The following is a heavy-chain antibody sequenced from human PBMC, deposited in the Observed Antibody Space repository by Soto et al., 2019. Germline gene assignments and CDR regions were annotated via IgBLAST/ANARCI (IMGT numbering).Heavy chain of an antibody. CDR2: INHSGST. J-gene: IGHJ5*02. Sequence: PSETLSLTCAVYGGSFSGYYWSWIRQPPGKGLEWIGEINHSGSTNYNPSLKSRVTISVDTSKNQFSLKLSSVTAEDTAVYYCARDSPQNSYALNWFDPWGQGTLVTVSS. V-gene: IGHV4-34*01. CDR3: ARDSPQNSYALNWFDP. CDR1: GGSFSGYY. D-gene: IGHD5-18*01.